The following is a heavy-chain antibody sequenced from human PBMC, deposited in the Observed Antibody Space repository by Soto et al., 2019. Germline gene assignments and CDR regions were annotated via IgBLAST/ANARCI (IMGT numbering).Heavy chain of an antibody. CDR1: GYTFRSYG. V-gene: IGHV1-18*01. CDR2: ISAYKGNT. CDR3: ASGVGPGGSSIVVGEYGMDV. J-gene: IGHJ6*02. Sequence: QVQLVQSGAEVKKSGASVKVSCKASGYTFRSYGISWVRQAPGQGLEWMGWISAYKGNTKYAQNFQGRVTMTTDTSTSTACRALRSLRSDDTAVYYCASGVGPGGSSIVVGEYGMDVWGQGSTVTVSS. D-gene: IGHD2-15*01.